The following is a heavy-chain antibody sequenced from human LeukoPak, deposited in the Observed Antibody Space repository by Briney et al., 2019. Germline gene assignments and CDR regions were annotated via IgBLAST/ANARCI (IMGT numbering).Heavy chain of an antibody. V-gene: IGHV4-4*07. J-gene: IGHJ4*02. Sequence: SETLSLTCTVSGVSISSYYWSWIRQPAAKGLDWVGRIYTSGSPNYNHPLKSRVTMSLDTSKNQFSLKLSSVTAPDTAMYYCARFDGYSNALDYWGQGTLVTVSS. CDR1: GVSISSYY. CDR2: IYTSGSP. D-gene: IGHD5-18*01. CDR3: ARFDGYSNALDY.